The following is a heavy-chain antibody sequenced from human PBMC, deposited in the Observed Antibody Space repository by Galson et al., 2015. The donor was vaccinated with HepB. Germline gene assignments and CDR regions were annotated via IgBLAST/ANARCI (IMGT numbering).Heavy chain of an antibody. CDR3: VKGVHYNLAGYRIED. CDR1: GFTFRDYT. Sequence: SLRLSCAASGFTFRDYTMHWVRQAPGRGLEWVSHIGSSSGYMIYADSVKGRFTISRDNTDNSLYLQMDSLRVEDTAVYYCVKGVHYNLAGYRIEDWGQGVLVTVSS. D-gene: IGHD3-3*01. V-gene: IGHV3-21*06. J-gene: IGHJ4*02. CDR2: IGSSSGYM.